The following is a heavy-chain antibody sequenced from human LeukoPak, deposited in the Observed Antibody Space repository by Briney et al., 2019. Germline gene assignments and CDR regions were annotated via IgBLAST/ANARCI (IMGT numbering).Heavy chain of an antibody. CDR1: SGSISSSY. J-gene: IGHJ4*02. V-gene: IGHV4-39*01. Sequence: PSETLSLTCTVSSGSISSSYWSWIRQPPGKGLEWIGSIYYSGNTYYNASLKSQVSISIDTSKNQFSLRLTPVTAADTAVYYCARQTGSGLFILPGGQGTLVTVSS. CDR3: ARQTGSGLFILP. CDR2: IYYSGNT. D-gene: IGHD3/OR15-3a*01.